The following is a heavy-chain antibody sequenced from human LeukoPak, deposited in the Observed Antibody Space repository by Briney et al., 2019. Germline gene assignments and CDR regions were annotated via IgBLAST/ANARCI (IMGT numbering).Heavy chain of an antibody. CDR3: TRDSSGPVVP. CDR1: GFSFGDNA. J-gene: IGHJ5*02. V-gene: IGHV3-49*04. Sequence: PGGSLRLSCTASGFSFGDNAMTWVRQAPGRGLEWVGFIRTKAYGGTTEYAASVKGRFTISRDDSKSIAYLQMNNLKTEDTAVYYCTRDSSGPVVPGGQGTLVTVSS. CDR2: IRTKAYGGTT. D-gene: IGHD5-12*01.